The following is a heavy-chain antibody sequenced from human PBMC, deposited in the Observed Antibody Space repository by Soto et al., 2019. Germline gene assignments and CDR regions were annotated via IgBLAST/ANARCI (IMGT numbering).Heavy chain of an antibody. J-gene: IGHJ5*02. D-gene: IGHD3-3*01. CDR3: VKDLRPNRGWFGP. CDR1: GFNFYNYA. CDR2: ISGDGTRT. Sequence: GSLRLSCAASGFNFYNYAMTWVRQAPGKGLEWVSGISGDGTRTYYGDSVKGRFTISRDNSKNTVFLQMNSLRAEDTALYYCVKDLRPNRGWFGPWGQGTRVTVSS. V-gene: IGHV3-23*01.